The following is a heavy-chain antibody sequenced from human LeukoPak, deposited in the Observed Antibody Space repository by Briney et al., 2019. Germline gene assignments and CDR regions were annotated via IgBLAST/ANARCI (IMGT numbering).Heavy chain of an antibody. Sequence: GSLRLSCAASGFIFSSYAMSWVRQAPGKGLEWVSAISGRGDSTYNADSVKGRFTISRDNSKNTLYLQMNSLRAEDTAVYYCAKRTLWFGEFYYFDYWGQGTLVTVSS. CDR3: AKRTLWFGEFYYFDY. J-gene: IGHJ4*02. CDR2: ISGRGDST. V-gene: IGHV3-23*01. CDR1: GFIFSSYA. D-gene: IGHD3-10*01.